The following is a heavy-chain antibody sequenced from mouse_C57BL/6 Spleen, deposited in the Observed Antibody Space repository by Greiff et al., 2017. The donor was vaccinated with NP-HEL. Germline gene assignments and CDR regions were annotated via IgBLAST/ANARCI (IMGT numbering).Heavy chain of an antibody. CDR1: GYTFTSYW. D-gene: IGHD4-1*01. CDR2: IDPSDSYT. CDR3: ARKRWDYAMDY. J-gene: IGHJ4*01. Sequence: VQLQQPGAELVRPGTSVKLSCKASGYTFTSYWMHWVKQRPGQGLEWIGVIDPSDSYTNYNQKFKGKATLTVDTSSSTAYMQLSSLTSEDSAVYYCARKRWDYAMDYWGQGTSVTVSS. V-gene: IGHV1-59*01.